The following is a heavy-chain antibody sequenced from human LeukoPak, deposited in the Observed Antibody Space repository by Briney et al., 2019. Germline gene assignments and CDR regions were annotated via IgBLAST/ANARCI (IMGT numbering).Heavy chain of an antibody. CDR2: IYYSGST. Sequence: SGTLSLTCTVSGGSISSSSYYWGWIRQPPGKGLEWIGSIYYSGSTYYNPSLKSRVTISVDTSKNQFSLKLSSVTAADTAVYYCARVPYLYYFDYWGQGTLVTVSS. V-gene: IGHV4-39*07. J-gene: IGHJ4*02. CDR1: GGSISSSSYY. CDR3: ARVPYLYYFDY.